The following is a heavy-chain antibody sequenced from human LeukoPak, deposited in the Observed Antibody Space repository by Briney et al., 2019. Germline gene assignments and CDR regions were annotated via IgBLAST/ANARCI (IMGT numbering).Heavy chain of an antibody. CDR2: ISGSGGST. Sequence: GGSLRLSCAASGFTFSSYAMSWVRQAPGKGLEWVSAISGSGGSTYYADSVKGRFTISRDNSKNTLYLQMNSLRAEDTAVYYCAKRSQVDLYSSSSPLDYWGQGTLVTVSS. CDR3: AKRSQVDLYSSSSPLDY. V-gene: IGHV3-23*01. CDR1: GFTFSSYA. D-gene: IGHD6-6*01. J-gene: IGHJ4*02.